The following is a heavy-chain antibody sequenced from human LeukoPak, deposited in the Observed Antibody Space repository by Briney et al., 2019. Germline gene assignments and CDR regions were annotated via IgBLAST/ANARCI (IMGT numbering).Heavy chain of an antibody. Sequence: GGSLRLSCAASGFTFSGYSMNWVRQAPGKGLEWVSYISSSSSTIYYADSVKGRFTISRDNAKNSLYLQMNSLRAEDTAVYYCARDNGLVGAYQPLDYWAREPWSPSPQ. J-gene: IGHJ4*02. CDR2: ISSSSSTI. CDR3: ARDNGLVGAYQPLDY. CDR1: GFTFSGYS. V-gene: IGHV3-48*04. D-gene: IGHD1-26*01.